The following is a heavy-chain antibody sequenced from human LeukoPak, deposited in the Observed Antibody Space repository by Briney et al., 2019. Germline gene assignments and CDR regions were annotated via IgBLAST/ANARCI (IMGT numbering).Heavy chain of an antibody. V-gene: IGHV3-23*01. J-gene: IGHJ4*02. CDR2: ISGSGGST. CDR1: GFTFSIYG. CDR3: AKDRFGSFNFYDSMDYFMDY. D-gene: IGHD3-22*01. Sequence: GGTLRLSCAASGFTFSIYGMSWVRQAPGKGLEGVSGISGSGGSTFYADSVKGRFTISRDNTKKTQYPQMNSQRAEETGSYNCAKDRFGSFNFYDSMDYFMDYWGQGTLVTVSS.